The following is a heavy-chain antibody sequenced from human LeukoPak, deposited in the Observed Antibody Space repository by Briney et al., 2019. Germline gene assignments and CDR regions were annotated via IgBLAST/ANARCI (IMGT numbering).Heavy chain of an antibody. CDR3: AKVTYYYDSSGYDAFDI. Sequence: QPGRSLRLSCAASGFTFSSYGMHWVRQAPGKGLEWVAVIWYDGSNEYYADSVKGRFTISRDNSKNTLYLQMNSLRAEDTAVYYCAKVTYYYDSSGYDAFDIWGQGTMVTVSS. D-gene: IGHD3-22*01. J-gene: IGHJ3*02. CDR2: IWYDGSNE. V-gene: IGHV3-33*06. CDR1: GFTFSSYG.